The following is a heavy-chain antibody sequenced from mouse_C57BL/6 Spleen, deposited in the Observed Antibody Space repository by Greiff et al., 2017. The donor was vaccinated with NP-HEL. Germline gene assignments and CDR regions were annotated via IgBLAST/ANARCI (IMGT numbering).Heavy chain of an antibody. CDR1: GYSITSGYY. CDR2: ISYDGSN. Sequence: EVKLMESGPGLVKPSQSLSLTCSVTGYSITSGYYWNWIRQFPGNKLEWMGYISYDGSNNYNPSLKNRISITRDTSKNQFFLKLNSVTTEDTATYYCARDWDGYPFDYWGQGTTLTVSS. V-gene: IGHV3-6*01. CDR3: ARDWDGYPFDY. D-gene: IGHD2-3*01. J-gene: IGHJ2*01.